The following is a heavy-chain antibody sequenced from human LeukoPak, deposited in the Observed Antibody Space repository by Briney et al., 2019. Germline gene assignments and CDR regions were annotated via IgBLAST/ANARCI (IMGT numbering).Heavy chain of an antibody. CDR3: ARRASGYYYSGDPRAFDI. CDR2: IYYSGST. V-gene: IGHV4-39*07. Sequence: PSETLSLTCTVSGGSISSSSYYWGWVRQPPGKGLEWIGSIYYSGSTYYNPSRKSRVTISVDTSKNQFSLKLSSVTAADTAVYYCARRASGYYYSGDPRAFDIWGQGTMVTVSS. J-gene: IGHJ3*02. D-gene: IGHD3-22*01. CDR1: GGSISSSSYY.